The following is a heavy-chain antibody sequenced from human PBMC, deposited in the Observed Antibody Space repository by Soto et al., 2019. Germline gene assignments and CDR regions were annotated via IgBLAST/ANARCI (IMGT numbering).Heavy chain of an antibody. CDR1: GGSISSYY. CDR3: ARALGYQLLYPLYYCGMDV. Sequence: PSETLSLTCTVSGGSISSYYWSWIRQPPGKGLEWIGYIYYSGSTNYNPSLKSRVTISVDTSKNQFSLKLSSVTAADTAVYYCARALGYQLLYPLYYCGMDVWGQGTTVTGSS. CDR2: IYYSGST. D-gene: IGHD2-2*02. V-gene: IGHV4-59*01. J-gene: IGHJ6*02.